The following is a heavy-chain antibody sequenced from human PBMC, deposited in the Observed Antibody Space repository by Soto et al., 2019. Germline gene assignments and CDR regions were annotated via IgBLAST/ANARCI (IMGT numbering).Heavy chain of an antibody. D-gene: IGHD2-15*01. Sequence: LSLTCTVSGGYITSGGYYWTWIRQHPGKGLEWIGYIYYSGSTYYNPSLKSRVTISVDTSRTQFSLKLSSVTAADTAVCYCVRDRDCSGGSCYSRWFGPWGQGTLVTVSS. CDR1: GGYITSGGYY. CDR2: IYYSGST. J-gene: IGHJ5*02. V-gene: IGHV4-31*03. CDR3: VRDRDCSGGSCYSRWFGP.